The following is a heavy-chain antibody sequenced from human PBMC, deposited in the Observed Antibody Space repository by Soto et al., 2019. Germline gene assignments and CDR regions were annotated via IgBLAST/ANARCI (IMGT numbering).Heavy chain of an antibody. J-gene: IGHJ4*02. D-gene: IGHD3-22*01. Sequence: SLRLSCAASGFTFRSFAMSWVRQAPGKGLEWVSTISDNGGRTYNADSVKGRFTISRDNSKNTLNLQMNSPRVEDTAIYYCAKDRYFFDSSGYPNPFDCWGQG. CDR2: ISDNGGRT. CDR3: AKDRYFFDSSGYPNPFDC. V-gene: IGHV3-23*01. CDR1: GFTFRSFA.